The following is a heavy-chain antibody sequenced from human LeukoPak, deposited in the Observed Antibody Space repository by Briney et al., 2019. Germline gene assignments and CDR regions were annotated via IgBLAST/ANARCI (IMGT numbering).Heavy chain of an antibody. V-gene: IGHV4-61*01. CDR3: ARGYGGNFF. Sequence: SETLSLTCTVSGGFVSTGNYYWSWIRQPPGKGLEWIGYINYSGSTNYNPSLKSRVTISVDMSKNQFSLKLSSVTAADTALYYCARGYGGNFFWGQGTLVTVSS. J-gene: IGHJ4*02. CDR2: INYSGST. CDR1: GGFVSTGNYY. D-gene: IGHD4-23*01.